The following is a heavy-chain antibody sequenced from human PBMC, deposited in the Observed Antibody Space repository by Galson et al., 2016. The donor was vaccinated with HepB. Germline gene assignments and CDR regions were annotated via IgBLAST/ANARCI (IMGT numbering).Heavy chain of an antibody. CDR3: ARGLGDTGGYYYSP. CDR1: GVFISNSNW. D-gene: IGHD3-22*01. Sequence: LSLTCAVSGVFISNSNWWSWVRQSPGKGLEWIGEVYHSGSTQYNPSLKSRVTISLDKSKNQFSLKLSSVTAADTALYYCARGLGDTGGYYYSPWGQGTLVTVSP. J-gene: IGHJ5*02. CDR2: VYHSGST. V-gene: IGHV4-4*02.